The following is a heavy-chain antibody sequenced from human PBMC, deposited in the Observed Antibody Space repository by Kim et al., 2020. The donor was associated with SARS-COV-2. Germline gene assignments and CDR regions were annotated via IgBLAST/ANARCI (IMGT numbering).Heavy chain of an antibody. CDR3: TRDFRFGDIKYFQH. V-gene: IGHV3-30*01. D-gene: IGHD3-10*01. J-gene: IGHJ1*01. Sequence: PDTVKRRFTISRDKTKNTLYLQMNNLRAEDTAVYYCTRDFRFGDIKYFQHWGQSTLVTVSS.